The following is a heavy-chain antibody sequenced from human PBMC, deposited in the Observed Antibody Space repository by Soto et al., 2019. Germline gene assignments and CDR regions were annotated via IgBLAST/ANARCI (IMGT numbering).Heavy chain of an antibody. J-gene: IGHJ6*02. D-gene: IGHD3-10*01. CDR2: ISSSSSTI. CDR1: GFTFSSYS. CDR3: ARDVGGLWFGELLYYYYYGMDV. Sequence: GGSLRLSCAASGFTFSSYSMNWFRQAPGKGLEWVSYISSSSSTIYYADSVKGRFTISRDNAKNSLYLQMNSLRAEDTAVYYCARDVGGLWFGELLYYYYYGMDVWGQGTAVTVSS. V-gene: IGHV3-48*01.